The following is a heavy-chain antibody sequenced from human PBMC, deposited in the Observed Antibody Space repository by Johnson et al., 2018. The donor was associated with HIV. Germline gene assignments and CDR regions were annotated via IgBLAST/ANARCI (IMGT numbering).Heavy chain of an antibody. CDR2: ISGSGGDQ. V-gene: IGHV3-23*04. CDR1: GYSVTGYN. Sequence: EQLVESGGGLVQPGGSLRLSCAVSGYSVTGYNMNWVRQAPVKGLEWVSSISGSGGDQYYADSVKGRFTISRDNSKSTFFLQMHSLTPEDTGVYYCAKERRAPRAFDIWGQGTMVTVSS. J-gene: IGHJ3*02. CDR3: AKERRAPRAFDI.